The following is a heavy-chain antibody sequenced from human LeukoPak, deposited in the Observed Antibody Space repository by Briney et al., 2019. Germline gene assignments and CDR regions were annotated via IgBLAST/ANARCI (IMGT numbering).Heavy chain of an antibody. CDR3: AKDGYKAAGYFDL. J-gene: IGHJ2*01. D-gene: IGHD6-13*01. V-gene: IGHV3-43*02. Sequence: GGSLRLSCAASGFTFSNYAMHWVRQVPGKGLEWLSLISGNGDNTDYAESVKGRFTVSRDNSRNSLYLQMSGLRVEDTALFYCAKDGYKAAGYFDLWGRGTLVTVPS. CDR2: ISGNGDNT. CDR1: GFTFSNYA.